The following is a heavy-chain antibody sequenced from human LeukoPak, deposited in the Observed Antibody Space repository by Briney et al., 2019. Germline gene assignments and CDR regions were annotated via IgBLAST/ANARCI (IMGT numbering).Heavy chain of an antibody. CDR2: ISYDGSNK. Sequence: GGSLRLSCVASGFTFSTYGMHWVRQAPGKGLEWVAVISYDGSNKYYADSVKGRFTISRDNSKNTLYLQMNSLRAEDTAVYYCARGVNGYYMDVWGKGTTVTVSS. CDR3: ARGVNGYYMDV. J-gene: IGHJ6*03. V-gene: IGHV3-30*19. CDR1: GFTFSTYG. D-gene: IGHD2-8*01.